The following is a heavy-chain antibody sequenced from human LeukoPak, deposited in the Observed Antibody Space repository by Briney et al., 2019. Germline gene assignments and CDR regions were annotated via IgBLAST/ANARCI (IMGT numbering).Heavy chain of an antibody. CDR3: ARHLVGYEAGFDP. V-gene: IGHV4-59*08. D-gene: IGHD1-1*01. Sequence: PSQTLSLTCTVSGASISPYYWSWFRQPPGKGLEWIGYIHYSGNTDYNPSLKSRVTTSVDTSKNQFSLKLSSVTAADTAVYYCARHLVGYEAGFDPWGQGTLVTVSS. CDR2: IHYSGNT. J-gene: IGHJ5*02. CDR1: GASISPYY.